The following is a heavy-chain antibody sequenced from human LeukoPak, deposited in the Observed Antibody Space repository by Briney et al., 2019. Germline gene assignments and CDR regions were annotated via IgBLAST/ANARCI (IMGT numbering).Heavy chain of an antibody. Sequence: ASVKVSCKASGYTFTGYYMHWVRQAPGQGLEWMGWINPNSGGTNYAQKFQGRVTMTRDTSISTAYMELRSLRSDDTAMYYCARDPTPIIVVVPAANRDSWFDPWGQGTLVTVSS. V-gene: IGHV1-2*02. CDR1: GYTFTGYY. CDR3: ARDPTPIIVVVPAANRDSWFDP. D-gene: IGHD2-2*01. CDR2: INPNSGGT. J-gene: IGHJ5*02.